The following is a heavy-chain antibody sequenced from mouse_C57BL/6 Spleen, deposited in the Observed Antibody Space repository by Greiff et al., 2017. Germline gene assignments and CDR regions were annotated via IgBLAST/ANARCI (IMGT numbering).Heavy chain of an antibody. CDR2: IHPNSGST. Sequence: QVQLQQPGAELVKPGASVQLSCKASGYTFTSYWMHWVKQRPGQGLEWIGMIHPNSGSTNYNEKFKSKATLTVDKSSSTAYMQLSSLTSEDSAVYYCAREGPYYYGSSWYFDVWGTGTTVTVSS. CDR3: AREGPYYYGSSWYFDV. CDR1: GYTFTSYW. J-gene: IGHJ1*03. D-gene: IGHD1-1*01. V-gene: IGHV1-64*01.